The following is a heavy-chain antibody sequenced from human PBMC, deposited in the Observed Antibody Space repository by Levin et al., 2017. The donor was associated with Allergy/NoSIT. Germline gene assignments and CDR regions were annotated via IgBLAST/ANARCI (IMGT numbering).Heavy chain of an antibody. J-gene: IGHJ4*02. CDR2: TSDIGST. D-gene: IGHD2/OR15-2a*01. V-gene: IGHV4-59*01. Sequence: SETLSLTCAVSGGYIDSYYWSWIRQPPGKGLEWIGYTSDIGSTNYSPSLESRVTMSVDTSKNHFSLKLTSVTAADTAVYYCARGNVVTSLDYWGQGALVTVSS. CDR1: GGYIDSYY. CDR3: ARGNVVTSLDY.